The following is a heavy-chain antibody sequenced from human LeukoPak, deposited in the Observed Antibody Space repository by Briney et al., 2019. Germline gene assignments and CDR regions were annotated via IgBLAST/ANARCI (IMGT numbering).Heavy chain of an antibody. V-gene: IGHV3-23*01. CDR3: AKPGYSYDAFDY. CDR1: GFTFSSYA. CDR2: ISGSGGST. D-gene: IGHD5-18*01. J-gene: IGHJ4*02. Sequence: GGSLRLSCAASGFTFSSYAMSWVRQAPGKGLEWVSAISGSGGSTYYADSVKGRFTISRDSSKNTLYLQMNSLRAEDTAVYYCAKPGYSYDAFDYWGQGTLVTVSS.